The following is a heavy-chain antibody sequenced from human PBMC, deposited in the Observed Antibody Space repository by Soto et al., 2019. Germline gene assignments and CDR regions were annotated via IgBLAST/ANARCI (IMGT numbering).Heavy chain of an antibody. J-gene: IGHJ4*02. Sequence: SETLSLTCTVSGGSISSGGYYWSWIRQHPGKGLEWIGYIYYSGSTYYNPSLKSRVTISVDTSKNQFSLKLSSVTAADTAVYYCAKDTFYYSSSGYYVFDSWGTGTLVTVSS. V-gene: IGHV4-31*03. CDR3: AKDTFYYSSSGYYVFDS. D-gene: IGHD3-22*01. CDR1: GGSISSGGYY. CDR2: IYYSGST.